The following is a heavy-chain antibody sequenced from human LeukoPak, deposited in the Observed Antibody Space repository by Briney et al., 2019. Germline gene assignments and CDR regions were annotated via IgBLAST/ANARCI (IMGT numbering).Heavy chain of an antibody. J-gene: IGHJ5*02. CDR2: IRYDGSNK. V-gene: IGHV3-30*02. D-gene: IGHD2-2*01. Sequence: GGSLRLSCAASGFTFSSYGMHWVRQAPGKGREWVAFIRYDGSNKYYADSVKGRFTISRDNSKNTLYLQMNSLRAEDTAVYYRANETTGYYCSTSCYRLSGFDHWGQGTLVTVSS. CDR1: GFTFSSYG. CDR3: ANETTGYYCSTSCYRLSGFDH.